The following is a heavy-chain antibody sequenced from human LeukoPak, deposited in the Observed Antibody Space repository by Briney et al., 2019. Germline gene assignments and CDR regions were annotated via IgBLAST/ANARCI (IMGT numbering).Heavy chain of an antibody. D-gene: IGHD3-10*01. CDR1: GGSISSSSYY. CDR2: IYYSGST. CDR3: ARDGDSTINYYGSGSYSHAFDI. Sequence: SETLSLTCTVSGGSISSSSYYWGWIRQPPGKGLEWIGSIYYSGSTYYNPSLKSRVTISVDTSRNQFSLKLSSVTAADTAVYYCARDGDSTINYYGSGSYSHAFDIWGQGTMVTVSS. J-gene: IGHJ3*02. V-gene: IGHV4-39*07.